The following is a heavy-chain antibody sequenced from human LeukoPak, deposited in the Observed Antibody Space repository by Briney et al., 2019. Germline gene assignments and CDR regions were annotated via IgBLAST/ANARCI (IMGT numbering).Heavy chain of an antibody. CDR2: IYHSGST. CDR1: GGSISSGGYP. J-gene: IGHJ4*02. V-gene: IGHV4-30-2*01. Sequence: PSETLSLTCAVSGGSISSGGYPWSWIRQPPGKGLEWIGYIYHSGSTYYNPSLKSRVTISVDRSKNQFSLKLSSVTAADTAVYYCARAYYYDSSGYHPIDYWGQGTLVTVSS. CDR3: ARAYYYDSSGYHPIDY. D-gene: IGHD3-22*01.